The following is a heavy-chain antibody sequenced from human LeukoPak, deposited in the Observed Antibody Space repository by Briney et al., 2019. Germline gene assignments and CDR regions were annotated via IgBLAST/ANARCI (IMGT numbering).Heavy chain of an antibody. V-gene: IGHV3-66*01. D-gene: IGHD3-10*01. CDR3: ATLREDYYGSGGPFDY. CDR2: IYSGGST. CDR1: GFTVSSNY. Sequence: PGGSLRPSCAASGFTVSSNYMSWVRQAPGKGLEWVSVIYSGGSTYYADSVKGRFTISRDNSKNTLYLQMNSLRAEDTAVYYCATLREDYYGSGGPFDYWGQGTLVTVSS. J-gene: IGHJ4*02.